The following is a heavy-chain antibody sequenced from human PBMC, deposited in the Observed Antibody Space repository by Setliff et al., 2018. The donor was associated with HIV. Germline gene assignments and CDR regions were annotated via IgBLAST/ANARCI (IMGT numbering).Heavy chain of an antibody. CDR3: AGSRGYFVKAD. CDR2: ISSSGTTI. D-gene: IGHD3-22*01. Sequence: GGSLRLSCTASGFTFSDYYMSWIRQSPGKGLEWISYISSSGTTIYYADSVKGRFTISRDNVKNSLYLQMNSLRGEDTAVYYCAGSRGYFVKADWGQGTLVTVSS. V-gene: IGHV3-11*04. J-gene: IGHJ4*02. CDR1: GFTFSDYY.